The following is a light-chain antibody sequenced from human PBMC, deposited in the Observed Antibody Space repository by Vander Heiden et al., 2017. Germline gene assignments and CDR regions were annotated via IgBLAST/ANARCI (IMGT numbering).Light chain of an antibody. J-gene: IGKJ1*01. V-gene: IGKV1-5*03. CDR2: KAS. CDR3: QQYNSDSPGGT. CDR1: QSISSW. Sequence: DIQMTQSPSTLSASVGDRVTITCRASQSISSWLAWYQQKPGKAPKLLIYKASSLESGVPSRFSGSGSGTEFTLTISSLQPDDFATYYCQQYNSDSPGGTFGQGTKVEIK.